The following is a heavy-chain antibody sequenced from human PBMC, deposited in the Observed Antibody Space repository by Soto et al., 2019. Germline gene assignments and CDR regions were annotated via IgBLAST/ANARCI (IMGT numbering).Heavy chain of an antibody. CDR2: ISSYEGST. V-gene: IGHV3-64*01. Sequence: EVQLVESGGSLVQPGGSLRLSCAASGFTFSSYAMHWVRQAPGKGLEYVSAISSYEGSTYYANSVKGRFTISRDNSKNTLYLQMGSLRAEDMAVYYCARDPDSSGYYYFDYWGQGTLVTVSS. J-gene: IGHJ4*02. CDR1: GFTFSSYA. CDR3: ARDPDSSGYYYFDY. D-gene: IGHD3-22*01.